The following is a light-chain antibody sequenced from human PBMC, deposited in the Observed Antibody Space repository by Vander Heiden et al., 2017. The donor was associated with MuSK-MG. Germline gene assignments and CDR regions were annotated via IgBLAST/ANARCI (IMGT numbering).Light chain of an antibody. CDR3: QQNDNLPLT. CDR1: KDISNY. V-gene: IGKV1-33*01. CDR2: DAS. J-gene: IGKJ2*01. Sequence: DLQITQSPSFLSASVGDRVTITCQAGKDISNYLNWYQKKPGKAPKLLIYDASNSETGVPSRFSGSGSGTDFTFTISSLQPEDIATYYCQQNDNLPLTFGQGTKLEIK.